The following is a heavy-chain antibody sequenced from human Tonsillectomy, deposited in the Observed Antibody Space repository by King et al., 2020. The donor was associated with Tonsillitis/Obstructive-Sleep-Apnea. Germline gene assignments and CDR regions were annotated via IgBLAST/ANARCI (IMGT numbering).Heavy chain of an antibody. CDR1: GFTFSSYS. Sequence: VQLVESGGGLVKPGGSLRLSCAASGFTFSSYSMNWVRQAPGKGLEWVSSISSSSSYIYYADSVKGRFTISRDNAKNSLYLQMNSLRAEDTAVYYCARDLPVTEGIFDYWGQGTLVTVSS. D-gene: IGHD2-21*02. CDR3: ARDLPVTEGIFDY. CDR2: ISSSSSYI. V-gene: IGHV3-21*01. J-gene: IGHJ4*02.